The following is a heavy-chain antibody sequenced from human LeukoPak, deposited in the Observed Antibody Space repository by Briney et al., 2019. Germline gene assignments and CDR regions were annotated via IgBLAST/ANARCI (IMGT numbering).Heavy chain of an antibody. CDR3: ARGSQQWLVGPFDI. Sequence: ASVKVSCKASGYTFTGYDMHWGRRAPGQGLEGMGWINPNSGGTNHAQKFQGRVTMTRDTSISTAYMELSRLRSDYTAVYYWARGSQQWLVGPFDIWDQGTMVTVPS. CDR2: INPNSGGT. CDR1: GYTFTGYD. J-gene: IGHJ3*02. D-gene: IGHD6-19*01. V-gene: IGHV1-2*02.